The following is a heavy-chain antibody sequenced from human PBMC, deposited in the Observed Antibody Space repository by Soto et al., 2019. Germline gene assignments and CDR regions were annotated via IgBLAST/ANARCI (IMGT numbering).Heavy chain of an antibody. D-gene: IGHD2-2*01. J-gene: IGHJ4*02. CDR2: IYYSGST. V-gene: IGHV4-31*03. Sequence: PSETLSLTCTVSGGSISSGGYYWSWIRQHPGKGLEWIGYIYYSGSTYYNPSLKSRVTISVDTSKNQFSLKLSSVTAADTAVYYCARERSCSSTSCSEFDYWGQGTLVTVSS. CDR1: GGSISSGGYY. CDR3: ARERSCSSTSCSEFDY.